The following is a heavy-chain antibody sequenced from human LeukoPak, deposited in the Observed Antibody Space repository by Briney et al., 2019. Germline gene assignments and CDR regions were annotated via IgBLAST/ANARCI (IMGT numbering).Heavy chain of an antibody. J-gene: IGHJ4*02. D-gene: IGHD3-3*01. CDR2: ISGSGGST. V-gene: IGHV3-23*01. CDR3: AKEFGFWSGPGFDY. Sequence: ISGSGGSTYYPDSVKGRFTISRDNSKNTLYLQMYSLRAEDTAVYYCAKEFGFWSGPGFDYWGQGTLVTVSS.